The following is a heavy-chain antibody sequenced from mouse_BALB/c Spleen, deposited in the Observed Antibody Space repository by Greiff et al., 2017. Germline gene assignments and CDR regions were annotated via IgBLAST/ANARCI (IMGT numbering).Heavy chain of an antibody. CDR1: GFTFNTYA. CDR2: IRSKSNNYAT. CDR3: VRHKTRGYAMDY. Sequence: EADGGLVQPKGSLKLSCAASGFTFNTYAMNWVRQAPGKGLEWVARIRSKSNNYATYYADSVKDRFTISRDDSQSMLYLQMNNLKTEDTAMYYCVRHKTRGYAMDYWGQGTSVTVSS. V-gene: IGHV10-1*02. D-gene: IGHD3-1*01. J-gene: IGHJ4*01.